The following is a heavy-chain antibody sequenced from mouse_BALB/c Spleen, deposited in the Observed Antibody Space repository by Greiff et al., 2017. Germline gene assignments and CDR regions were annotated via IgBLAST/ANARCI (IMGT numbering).Heavy chain of an antibody. Sequence: EVMLVESGGGLVKPGGSLKLSCAASGFTFSDYYMYWVRQTPEKRLEWVATISDGGSYTYYPDSVKGRFTISRDNAKNNLYLQMSSLKSEDTAMYYCGRGWGDYWGQGTTLTVSS. V-gene: IGHV5-4*02. J-gene: IGHJ2*01. CDR2: ISDGGSYT. CDR1: GFTFSDYY. CDR3: GRGWGDY.